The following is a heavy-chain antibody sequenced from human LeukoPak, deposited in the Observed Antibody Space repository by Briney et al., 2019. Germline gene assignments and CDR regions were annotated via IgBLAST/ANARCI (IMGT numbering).Heavy chain of an antibody. CDR1: GGSISSSNW. Sequence: SETLSLTCAVCGGSISSSNWWSWVRQPPGKGMEWIGEIYHSGSTNYNPSLKSRVTISVDKSKNQFSLKLSSVTAAETAVYYCVRDRYYGSGSYRGMDVWGKGTTVTVSS. CDR3: VRDRYYGSGSYRGMDV. D-gene: IGHD3-10*01. V-gene: IGHV4-4*02. CDR2: IYHSGST. J-gene: IGHJ6*04.